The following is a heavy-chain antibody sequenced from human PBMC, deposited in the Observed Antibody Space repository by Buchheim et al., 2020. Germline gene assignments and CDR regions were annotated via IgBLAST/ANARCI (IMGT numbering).Heavy chain of an antibody. D-gene: IGHD2-15*01. J-gene: IGHJ4*02. CDR3: AKDRSYCSGGSCPNYFDY. CDR2: ISYDGSHK. CDR1: GFTFSRYH. Sequence: QVQLEESGGGVVQPGRSLRLSCAASGFTFSRYHMHWVRQAPGKGLEWLAVISYDGSHKYYADSVKGRFTISRDNSKNTLYLQMNSLRAEDTAVYYCAKDRSYCSGGSCPNYFDYWGQGTL. V-gene: IGHV3-30*18.